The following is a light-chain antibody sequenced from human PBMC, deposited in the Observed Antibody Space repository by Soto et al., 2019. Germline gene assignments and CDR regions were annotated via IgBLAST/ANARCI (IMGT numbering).Light chain of an antibody. Sequence: QSVLTQPASVSGSPGQSITISCTGTSSDVGSYNLVSWYQQHPGKSPKLMIYEVSKRPSGFSNRFSGSKSGNTASLTISWLQAEDGADYYCCSYAGSSTYNYVFGTGTKVTVL. V-gene: IGLV2-23*02. CDR1: SSDVGSYNL. CDR2: EVS. CDR3: CSYAGSSTYNYV. J-gene: IGLJ1*01.